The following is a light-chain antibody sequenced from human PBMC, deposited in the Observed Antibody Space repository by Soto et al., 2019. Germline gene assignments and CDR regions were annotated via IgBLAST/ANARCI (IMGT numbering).Light chain of an antibody. CDR1: QSISSY. CDR3: HQSYSTPPLT. J-gene: IGKJ3*01. CDR2: AAS. Sequence: DIQMTQSPSSLSASVGDRVTITCRASQSISSYLNWYQQKPGKAPKLLIYAASSLQSGVPSRFSGSGSGTDFTLTISSLQPEDFATYYCHQSYSTPPLTFGPGTKVDIK. V-gene: IGKV1-39*01.